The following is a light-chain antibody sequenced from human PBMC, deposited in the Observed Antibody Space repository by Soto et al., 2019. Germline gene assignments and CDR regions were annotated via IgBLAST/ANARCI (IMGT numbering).Light chain of an antibody. Sequence: EIVLTQSPATLSLSPVERAILSCRASQSVAGSLAWYQQKPGQAPRLLIYDISTRAAAIPARFSGSGSGTDFTLTISSLEPEDLAVYYCQQRGTFGPGTKVDIK. J-gene: IGKJ3*01. CDR2: DIS. CDR3: QQRGT. V-gene: IGKV3-11*01. CDR1: QSVAGS.